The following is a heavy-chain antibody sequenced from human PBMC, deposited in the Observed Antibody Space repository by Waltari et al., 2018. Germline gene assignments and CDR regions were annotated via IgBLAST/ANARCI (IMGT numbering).Heavy chain of an antibody. CDR3: ARVRVVMGEGVY. CDR2: ISSSGSTK. Sequence: EVRLVESGGNLVQPGGSLRLSCSASGFSFSSYEMNGVRQDPGRGLEWVSYISSSGSTKYYADSVKGRFTISRDNAKNSLYLQMNSLRADDTAVYYCARVRVVMGEGVYWGQGTLVTVSS. V-gene: IGHV3-48*03. J-gene: IGHJ4*02. D-gene: IGHD2-15*01. CDR1: GFSFSSYE.